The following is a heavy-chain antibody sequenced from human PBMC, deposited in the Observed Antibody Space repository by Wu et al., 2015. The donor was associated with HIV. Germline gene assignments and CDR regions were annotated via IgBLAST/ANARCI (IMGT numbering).Heavy chain of an antibody. CDR3: ARMPNWGLDYYYYYYMDV. J-gene: IGHJ6*03. Sequence: VQSGAEVKKPGSSVKVSCKASGGTFSRNYGISWLRQAPGQGLEWMGGISAYNGNTNYAQKLQGRVTMTTDTSTSTAYMELRSLRSDDTAVYYCARMPNWGLDYYYYYYMDVWGKGTTVTVSS. CDR1: GGTFSRNYG. D-gene: IGHD7-27*01. CDR2: ISAYNGNT. V-gene: IGHV1-18*01.